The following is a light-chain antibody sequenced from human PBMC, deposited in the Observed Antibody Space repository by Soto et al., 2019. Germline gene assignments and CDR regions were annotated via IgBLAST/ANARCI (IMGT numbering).Light chain of an antibody. CDR3: MEALQSPT. Sequence: VMTQSPVSLPVTPGEPASISCRSSQSLLHSDGYNYLDWYLQKPGQSPQLLIYLGSNRASGVPDRFSGSGSGTDFTLKISRVEAEDVGDYYCMEALQSPTFGQGTRLEN. V-gene: IGKV2-28*01. CDR1: QSLLHSDGYNY. CDR2: LGS. J-gene: IGKJ5*01.